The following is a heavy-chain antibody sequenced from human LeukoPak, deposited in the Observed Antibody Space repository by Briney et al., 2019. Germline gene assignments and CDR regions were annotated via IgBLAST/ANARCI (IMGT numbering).Heavy chain of an antibody. CDR3: ARDCRLFSCSFGLDY. J-gene: IGHJ4*02. CDR1: GYTFASHG. V-gene: IGHV1-18*04. CDR2: ISGDNGDK. D-gene: IGHD5-18*01. Sequence: ASVKVSCKTSGYTFASHGVSWVRQAPGKGFEWLGWISGDNGDKKESYKFHDRFFVSADASTTTVFMELTSLRSDDTAMYYCARDCRLFSCSFGLDYWGQGTLVTVSS.